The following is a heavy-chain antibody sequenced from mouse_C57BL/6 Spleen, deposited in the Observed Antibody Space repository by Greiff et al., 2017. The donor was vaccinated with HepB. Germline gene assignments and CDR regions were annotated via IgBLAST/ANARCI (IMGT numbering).Heavy chain of an antibody. Sequence: VQLQQPGAELVKPGASVKMSCKASGYTFTSYWITWVKQRPGQGLEWIGDIYPGSGSTNYNEKFKSKATLTVDTSSSTAYMQLSSLTSEDSAVYYCARYTLITTVAFDYWGQGTTLTVSS. V-gene: IGHV1-55*01. D-gene: IGHD1-1*01. J-gene: IGHJ2*01. CDR1: GYTFTSYW. CDR2: IYPGSGST. CDR3: ARYTLITTVAFDY.